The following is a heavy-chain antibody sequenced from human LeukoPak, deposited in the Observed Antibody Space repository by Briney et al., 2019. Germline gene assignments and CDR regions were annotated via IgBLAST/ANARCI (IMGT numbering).Heavy chain of an antibody. CDR2: IIPILGIA. CDR3: ARGNPDYDSSGYLGY. D-gene: IGHD3-22*01. CDR1: GGAFSSYT. Sequence: SVKVSCKASGGAFSSYTISWVRQAPGQGLEWMGRIIPILGIANYAQKFQGRVTITADKSTSTAYMELSSLRSEDTAVYYCARGNPDYDSSGYLGYWGQGTLVTVSS. V-gene: IGHV1-69*02. J-gene: IGHJ4*02.